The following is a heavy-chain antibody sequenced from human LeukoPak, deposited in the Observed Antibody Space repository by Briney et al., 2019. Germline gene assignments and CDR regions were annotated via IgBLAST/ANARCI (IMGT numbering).Heavy chain of an antibody. J-gene: IGHJ4*02. D-gene: IGHD6-19*01. Sequence: GGSLRLSCSAIRFNLSNDWLLWVRQAPGKGLESVSRINTDGTVTTYADSVKGRFTVSRDNADNTMFLQRISVRDDYTAVYSCVKKQWRAPRPDSWGQGTPVTVSS. CDR3: VKKQWRAPRPDS. CDR2: INTDGTVT. V-gene: IGHV3-74*01. CDR1: RFNLSNDW.